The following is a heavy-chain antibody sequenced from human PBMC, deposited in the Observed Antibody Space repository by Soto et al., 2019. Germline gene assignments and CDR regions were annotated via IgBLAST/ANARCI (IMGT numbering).Heavy chain of an antibody. Sequence: ASVKVSCKASGYTFTSYAMHWVRQAPGQRLEWMGWTNAGNGNTKYSQKFQGRVTITRDTSASTAYMELSSLRSEDTAVYYCARMVRGGMGSRYYYYYYGMDVWGQGTTVTVSS. J-gene: IGHJ6*02. CDR1: GYTFTSYA. CDR2: TNAGNGNT. V-gene: IGHV1-3*01. CDR3: ARMVRGGMGSRYYYYYYGMDV. D-gene: IGHD3-10*01.